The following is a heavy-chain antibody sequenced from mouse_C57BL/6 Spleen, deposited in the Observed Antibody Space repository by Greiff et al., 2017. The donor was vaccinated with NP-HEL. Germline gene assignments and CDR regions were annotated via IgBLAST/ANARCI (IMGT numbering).Heavy chain of an antibody. V-gene: IGHV5-16*01. Sequence: DVKLVESEGGLVQPGSSMKLSCTASGFTFSDYYMAWVRQVPEKGLEWVANINYDGSSTYYLDSLKSRFIISRDHAKNILYLQMSSLKSGDTATYYCAREGGWSKYGYWYFDVWGTGTTVTVSS. CDR2: INYDGSST. CDR3: AREGGWSKYGYWYFDV. CDR1: GFTFSDYY. J-gene: IGHJ1*03. D-gene: IGHD2-5*01.